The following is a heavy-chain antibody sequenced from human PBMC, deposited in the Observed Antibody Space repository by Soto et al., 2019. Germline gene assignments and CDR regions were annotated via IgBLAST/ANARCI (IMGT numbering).Heavy chain of an antibody. V-gene: IGHV3-30-3*01. CDR1: GFTFSSYA. D-gene: IGHD3-22*01. J-gene: IGHJ4*02. CDR2: ISYDGSNK. CDR3: ARGSYYYDSSGYLTTTYLPCDY. Sequence: PGGSLRLSCAASGFTFSSYAMHWVRQAPGKGLEWVAVISYDGSNKYYADSVKGRFTISRDNSKNTLYLQMNSLRAEDTAVYYCARGSYYYDSSGYLTTTYLPCDYWGQGTLVTVSS.